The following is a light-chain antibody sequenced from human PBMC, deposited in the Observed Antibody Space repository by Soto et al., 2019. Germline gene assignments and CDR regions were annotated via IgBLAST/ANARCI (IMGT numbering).Light chain of an antibody. CDR2: DAS. J-gene: IGKJ1*01. CDR1: QSISSW. V-gene: IGKV1-5*01. Sequence: DIHMTQSPSTLSASVGDRVTLTCRASQSISSWLAWYQQQPGKAPKLLIYDASSLESGVPSRFSGSASGTEFTLTISSMKPDDFATYYCQQYNSYSTFGQGTKVDIK. CDR3: QQYNSYST.